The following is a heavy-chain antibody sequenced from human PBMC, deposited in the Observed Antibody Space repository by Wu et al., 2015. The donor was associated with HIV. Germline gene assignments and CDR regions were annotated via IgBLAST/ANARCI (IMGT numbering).Heavy chain of an antibody. Sequence: QAQLVQSGPEVKKPGASVKVSCKTSGYSFTAYYIHWIRQAPGQGFEWMGWINPNSGGTHYAQKFQGRVTMTRDTSLSTAYMELNSLSPDDTALYYCARLNSVGPLDYFDYWGQGTLVTVSS. J-gene: IGHJ4*02. CDR3: ARLNSVGPLDYFDY. CDR2: INPNSGGT. CDR1: GYSFTAYY. D-gene: IGHD5/OR15-5a*01. V-gene: IGHV1-2*02.